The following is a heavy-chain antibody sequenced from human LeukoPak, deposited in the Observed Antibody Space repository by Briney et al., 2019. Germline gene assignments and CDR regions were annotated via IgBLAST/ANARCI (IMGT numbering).Heavy chain of an antibody. J-gene: IGHJ4*03. CDR1: GYTFTGYY. Sequence: ASVKVSCKASGYTFTGYYMHWVRQAPGQGLEWMGWINPNSGGTNYAQKFQGRVTMTRDTSISTAYMELSRLRSDDTAVYYCACSSMCLITIYGDVAIDPGRWGPGTLVT. CDR2: INPNSGGT. D-gene: IGHD3-3*01. CDR3: ACSSMCLITIYGDVAIDPGR. V-gene: IGHV1-2*02.